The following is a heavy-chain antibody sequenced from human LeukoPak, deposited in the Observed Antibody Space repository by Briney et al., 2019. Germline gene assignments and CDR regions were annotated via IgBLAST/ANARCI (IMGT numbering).Heavy chain of an antibody. Sequence: PSETLSLTCTVSGGSFSSYYWTWIRQPPGKGLQWIGYINYSGSTKYNPSLKSRVSISVDTSKNQLSLRLTSVTAADTAVYYCARCWDYGGQGTLVTVSS. CDR3: ARCWDY. J-gene: IGHJ4*02. CDR1: GGSFSSYY. CDR2: INYSGST. V-gene: IGHV4-59*01.